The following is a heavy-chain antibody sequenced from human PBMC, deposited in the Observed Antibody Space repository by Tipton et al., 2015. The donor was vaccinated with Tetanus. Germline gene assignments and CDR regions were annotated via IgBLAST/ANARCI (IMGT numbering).Heavy chain of an antibody. D-gene: IGHD3-3*01. CDR2: IDYFGTT. J-gene: IGHJ1*01. Sequence: LRLSCTVSGGSISTYHWNWIRQFPGKGLGWIGYIDYFGTTKYNPSLKSRVAMSVDTSKNQLSLKLSSVTSADTAVYYCARTSGYLYSSYWGQGTLVTVSS. CDR1: GGSISTYH. V-gene: IGHV4-59*01. CDR3: ARTSGYLYSSY.